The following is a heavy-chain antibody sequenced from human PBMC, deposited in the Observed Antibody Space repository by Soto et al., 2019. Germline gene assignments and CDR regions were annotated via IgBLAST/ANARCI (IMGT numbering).Heavy chain of an antibody. CDR1: GFTFSSYW. CDR3: ARDSTDSSSWIFFDY. CDR2: IKQDGSEK. D-gene: IGHD6-13*01. V-gene: IGHV3-7*01. Sequence: GGSLRLSCAASGFTFSSYWMSWVRQAPGKGLEWVANIKQDGSEKYYVDSVKGRFTISRDNAKNSLYLQMNSLRAEDTAVYYCARDSTDSSSWIFFDYWGQGTLVTVSS. J-gene: IGHJ4*02.